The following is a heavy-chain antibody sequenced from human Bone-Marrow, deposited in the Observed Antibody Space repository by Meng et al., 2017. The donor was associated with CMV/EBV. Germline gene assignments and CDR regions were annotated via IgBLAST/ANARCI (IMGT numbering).Heavy chain of an antibody. D-gene: IGHD2-2*01. Sequence: GESLKISCAASGFTFSSYGTHWVRQAPGKGLEWVAFIRYDGSNKYYADSVKGRFTISRDNSKNTLYLQMNSLRAEDTAVYYCARDLSDCSSTSCYYYYYYGMDVWGQGPTVTVSS. CDR3: ARDLSDCSSTSCYYYYYYGMDV. CDR1: GFTFSSYG. CDR2: IRYDGSNK. V-gene: IGHV3-30*02. J-gene: IGHJ6*02.